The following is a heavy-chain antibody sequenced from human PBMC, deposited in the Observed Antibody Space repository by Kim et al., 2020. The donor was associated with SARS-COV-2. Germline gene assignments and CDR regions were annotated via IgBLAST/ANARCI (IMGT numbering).Heavy chain of an antibody. D-gene: IGHD6-13*01. CDR3: ARDRRSSSWSYYFDY. V-gene: IGHV1-18*01. J-gene: IGHJ4*02. Sequence: QKLQGRVTMTTETSTSTAYMELRSLRSDDTAVYYCARDRRSSSWSYYFDYWGQGTLVTVSS.